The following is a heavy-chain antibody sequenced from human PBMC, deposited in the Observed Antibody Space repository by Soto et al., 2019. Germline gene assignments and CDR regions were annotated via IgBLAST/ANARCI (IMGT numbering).Heavy chain of an antibody. CDR3: ARVVGGYYYGMDV. CDR1: GGSISSSNW. D-gene: IGHD2-2*01. Sequence: QVQLQESGPGLVKPSGTLSLTCAVSGGSISSSNWWSWVRQPPGKGLEWIGEIYHSGSTNYNPSLKSRVTILVDKSKNQLSLKLSSVTAADTAVYYCARVVGGYYYGMDVWGQGTTVTVS. V-gene: IGHV4-4*02. J-gene: IGHJ6*02. CDR2: IYHSGST.